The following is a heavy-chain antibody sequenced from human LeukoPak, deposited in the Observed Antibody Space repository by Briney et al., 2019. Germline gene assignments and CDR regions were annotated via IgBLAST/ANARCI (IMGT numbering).Heavy chain of an antibody. V-gene: IGHV3-23*01. CDR2: ISGSGGST. D-gene: IGHD3-3*01. Sequence: PGRSLRLSCAASGFTFSSYAMSWVRQAPGKGLEWVSAISGSGGSTYYADSVKGRFTISRDNSKNTLYLQMNSLRAEDTAVYYCAKDQYYDFWSGYSNWFDPWGQGTLVTVSS. CDR1: GFTFSSYA. CDR3: AKDQYYDFWSGYSNWFDP. J-gene: IGHJ5*02.